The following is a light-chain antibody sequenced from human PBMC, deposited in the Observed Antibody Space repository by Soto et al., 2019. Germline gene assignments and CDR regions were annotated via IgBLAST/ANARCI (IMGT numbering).Light chain of an antibody. CDR2: DTS. CDR1: QSVSRY. J-gene: IGKJ4*01. CDR3: QQRSSRPPT. Sequence: EIGLTQSPATLSLSPGDRATLSCRASQSVSRYLAWYQQKPGQAPRLLIHDTSTRATGVPDTFSGSGSGTEFTLTISSLEPEDSAMYYCQQRSSRPPTFGGGTHVEIK. V-gene: IGKV3-11*01.